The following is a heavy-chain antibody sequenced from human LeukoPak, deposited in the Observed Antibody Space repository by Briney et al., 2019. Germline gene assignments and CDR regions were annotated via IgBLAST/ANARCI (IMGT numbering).Heavy chain of an antibody. CDR1: GFTVSNNY. J-gene: IGHJ6*02. Sequence: PGGSLRLSCAASGFTVSNNYMNWVRQAPGKGLEWVSLIYSGGDTHYADSVKGRFTISRDSSKNTLYLQMNSLRAGDTAVYYCARVLVVPLVSIHMDVWGQGTTVTVSS. CDR2: IYSGGDT. D-gene: IGHD2-2*01. CDR3: ARVLVVPLVSIHMDV. V-gene: IGHV3-66*01.